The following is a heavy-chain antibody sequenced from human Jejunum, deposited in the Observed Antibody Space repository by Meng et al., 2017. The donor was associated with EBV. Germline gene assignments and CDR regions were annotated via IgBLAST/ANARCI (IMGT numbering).Heavy chain of an antibody. Sequence: QITFKEAVPTLANPTQTLTLTCTFSGFSLTTSGVGVAWIRQPPGKALEWLGYIYWNDDKQHSPSLKSRLTITKDTSKNQVVLTMTNMDPVDTATYYCARRLNLDYRSGTYNCLDPWGQGTLVTVSS. V-gene: IGHV2-5*01. CDR2: IYWNDDK. J-gene: IGHJ5*02. CDR3: ARRLNLDYRSGTYNCLDP. CDR1: GFSLTTSGVG. D-gene: IGHD3-10*01.